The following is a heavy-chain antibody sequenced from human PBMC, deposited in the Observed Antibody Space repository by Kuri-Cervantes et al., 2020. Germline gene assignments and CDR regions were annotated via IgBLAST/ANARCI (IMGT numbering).Heavy chain of an antibody. V-gene: IGHV3-33*08. CDR2: IWYDGSNK. CDR3: TRDEGSYYDSSGYSWGFGGY. CDR1: GFTFSTYG. Sequence: GESLKISCAASGFTFSTYGMHWVRQAPGKGLEWVAVIWYDGSNKYYADSVKGRFTISRDNSKNTLYLQMNSLKTEDTAVYYCTRDEGSYYDSSGYSWGFGGYWGQGTLVTVSS. D-gene: IGHD3-22*01. J-gene: IGHJ4*02.